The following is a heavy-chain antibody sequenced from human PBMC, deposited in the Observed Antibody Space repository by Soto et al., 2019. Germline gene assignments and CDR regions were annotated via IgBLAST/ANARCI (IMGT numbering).Heavy chain of an antibody. CDR2: ISYDGSNK. CDR3: AKDMGGARPVGHFDY. CDR1: GFTFSSYG. V-gene: IGHV3-30*18. Sequence: QVQLVESGGGVVQPGRSLRLSCAASGFTFSSYGMHWVRQAPGKGLEWVAVISYDGSNKYYADSVKGRFTISRDNSKNTLYLQMNSLRAEDTAVYYCAKDMGGARPVGHFDYWGQGTLVTVSS. D-gene: IGHD1-26*01. J-gene: IGHJ4*02.